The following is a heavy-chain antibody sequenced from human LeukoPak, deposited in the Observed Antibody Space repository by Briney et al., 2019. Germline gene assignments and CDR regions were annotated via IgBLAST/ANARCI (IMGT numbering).Heavy chain of an antibody. V-gene: IGHV3-74*01. CDR1: GFTFSSYW. CDR2: INSDGSST. J-gene: IGHJ4*02. CDR3: ARDRSSGWYVYDY. Sequence: GGSLRLSCAASGFTFSSYWMHWVRQAPGKGLVWVSRINSDGSSTSYADSVKGRFTISRNTSKNTLYLQMNSLRADDTAVYYCARDRSSGWYVYDYWGQGTLVTVSS. D-gene: IGHD6-19*01.